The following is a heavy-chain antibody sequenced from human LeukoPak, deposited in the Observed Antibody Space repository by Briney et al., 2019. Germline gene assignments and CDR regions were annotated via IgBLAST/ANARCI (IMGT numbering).Heavy chain of an antibody. CDR2: ISYDGSNN. Sequence: GSLRLSRAASGFTFSSYGMHWVRQAPGKGLEWVAVISYDGSNNYYADSVKGRFTISRDNSKNTLYLQMNSLRAEDTAVYYCAKDDVWGQGTTVTVSS. J-gene: IGHJ6*02. CDR1: GFTFSSYG. V-gene: IGHV3-30*18. CDR3: AKDDV.